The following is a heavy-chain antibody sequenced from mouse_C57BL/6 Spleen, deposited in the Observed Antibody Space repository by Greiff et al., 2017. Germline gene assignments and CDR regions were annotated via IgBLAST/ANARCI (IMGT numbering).Heavy chain of an antibody. CDR1: GFAFSSSW. J-gene: IGHJ2*01. CDR2: IYPGDGDT. CDR3: ARFYDYYCDY. V-gene: IGHV1-82*01. Sequence: VQLQQSGPELVKPGASVKISCKASGFAFSSSWMNWVKQRPGKGLEWIGRIYPGDGDTNYNGKFKGKATLTADKSSSTAYMQLSSLTSEDSAVYFCARFYDYYCDYWGQGTTLTVSS. D-gene: IGHD2-4*01.